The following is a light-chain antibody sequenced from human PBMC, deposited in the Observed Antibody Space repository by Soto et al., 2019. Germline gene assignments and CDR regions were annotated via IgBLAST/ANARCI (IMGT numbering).Light chain of an antibody. V-gene: IGKV1-5*01. Sequence: MTQSPATLSVSPGERATLSCRASQSISRTLAWYQQKPGKAPKLLIFEASTLESGVPSRFSGSGSGTEFTLTVSSLQPDDFATYYCQQYNRFSTFGQGTKVDIK. CDR3: QQYNRFST. J-gene: IGKJ1*01. CDR2: EAS. CDR1: QSISRT.